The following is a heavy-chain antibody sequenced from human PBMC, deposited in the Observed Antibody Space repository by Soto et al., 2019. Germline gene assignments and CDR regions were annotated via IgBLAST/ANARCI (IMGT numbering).Heavy chain of an antibody. V-gene: IGHV3-30*18. CDR1: GFTFSSYG. CDR3: AKDLLEPSGGTPFDY. J-gene: IGHJ4*02. CDR2: ISYDGSNK. Sequence: QVQLVESGGGVVQPGRSLRLSCAASGFTFSSYGMHWVRQAPGKGLEWVAVISYDGSNKYYADSVKGRFTISRDNSKNTLYLQMNSLRADDTAVYYCAKDLLEPSGGTPFDYWGQGTLVTVSS. D-gene: IGHD1-1*01.